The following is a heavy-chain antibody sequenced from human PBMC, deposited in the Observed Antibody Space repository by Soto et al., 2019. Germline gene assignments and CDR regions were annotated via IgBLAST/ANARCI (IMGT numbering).Heavy chain of an antibody. CDR1: GFPLSSYW. Sequence: GGSLRLSCVVYGFPLSSYWMTWVRQSPGKGLEWVANIKQDGSEKNYVDSVKGRFTISRDNAENSVDLQMNSLRVEDTAVYYCARGGSSAYYPENYWGKGTLVTVSS. J-gene: IGHJ4*02. D-gene: IGHD3-22*01. V-gene: IGHV3-7*03. CDR3: ARGGSSAYYPENY. CDR2: IKQDGSEK.